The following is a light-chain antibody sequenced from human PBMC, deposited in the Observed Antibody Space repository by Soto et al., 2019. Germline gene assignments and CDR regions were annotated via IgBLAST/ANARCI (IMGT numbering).Light chain of an antibody. CDR1: QSVSTY. CDR2: DAS. J-gene: IGKJ4*01. V-gene: IGKV3-11*01. CDR3: QQRSNWPST. Sequence: EIVLTQSPVTLSLSPGERATLSCRASQSVSTYLAWYQQKPGRAPRLLIYDASSRDTGIPARFSGSGSGKDFTLTISSLEPEDFAVYYCQQRSNWPSTFGGGTKVEIK.